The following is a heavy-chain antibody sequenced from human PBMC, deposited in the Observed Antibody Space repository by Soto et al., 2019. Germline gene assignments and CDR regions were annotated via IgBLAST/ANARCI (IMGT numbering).Heavy chain of an antibody. D-gene: IGHD3-3*01. V-gene: IGHV3-48*02. CDR1: GVPFSGYS. CDR3: TSDRYYGPSGY. CDR2: ISCEINTV. J-gene: IGHJ4*02. Sequence: HPGGALRLSGAASGVPFSGYSMNWVRQSPEKGLGWISYISCEINTVHYADSVGGGFTISRDNARNPLYLQMNSLKDDETAICYCTSDRYYGPSGYWGQGTLVTVSS.